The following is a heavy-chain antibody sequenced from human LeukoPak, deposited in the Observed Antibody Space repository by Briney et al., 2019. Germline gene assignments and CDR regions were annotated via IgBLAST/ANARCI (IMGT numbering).Heavy chain of an antibody. CDR1: GLTFSSFY. Sequence: GRSLRLSCAASGLTFSSFYMHWVRQAPGKGLEWVAVASYDGSSKYYADAVKGRVTISRDNAKDTVYLQMNSLRAEDTAVYHCAKEDCSGGACYSLDYWGQGTLITVSS. CDR2: ASYDGSSK. V-gene: IGHV3-30*18. D-gene: IGHD2-15*01. CDR3: AKEDCSGGACYSLDY. J-gene: IGHJ4*02.